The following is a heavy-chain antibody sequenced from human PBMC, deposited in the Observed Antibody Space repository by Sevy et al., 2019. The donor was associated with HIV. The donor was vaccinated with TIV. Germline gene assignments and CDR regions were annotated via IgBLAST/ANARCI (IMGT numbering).Heavy chain of an antibody. V-gene: IGHV3-30*02. J-gene: IGHJ4*02. CDR1: GFTFSSYG. Sequence: GGSLRLSCAASGFTFSSYGMHWVRQAPGKGLEWVAFIRYDGSNKYYADSVKGRFTISRDNSKNTLYLQMNSLRAEDTAVYYCAKDVSGCSSWFWGVFDYWGQGTLVTVSS. CDR2: IRYDGSNK. D-gene: IGHD6-13*01. CDR3: AKDVSGCSSWFWGVFDY.